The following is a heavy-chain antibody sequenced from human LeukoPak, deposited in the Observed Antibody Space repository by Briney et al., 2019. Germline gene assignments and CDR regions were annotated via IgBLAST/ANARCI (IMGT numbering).Heavy chain of an antibody. CDR1: GFTFSTSS. V-gene: IGHV3-48*01. J-gene: IGHJ4*02. CDR2: IRGSSTTI. Sequence: GGSLRLSCAASGFTFSTSSMNWVRQTPGKGLEWISYIRGSSTTINYADSVKGRFTISRDNAKNSLYLQMNDLRVEDTGVYFCARDARSHCGTDACYGPYFDYWGQGSLVTVSS. CDR3: ARDARSHCGTDACYGPYFDY. D-gene: IGHD2-2*01.